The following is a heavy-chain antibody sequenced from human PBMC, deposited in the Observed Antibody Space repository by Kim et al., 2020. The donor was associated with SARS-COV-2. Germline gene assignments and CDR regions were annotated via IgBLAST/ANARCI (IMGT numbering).Heavy chain of an antibody. D-gene: IGHD3-22*01. V-gene: IGHV3-9*01. J-gene: IGHJ4*02. Sequence: ADSVKGRFTISRDNAKNSLYLQMNRLRAEDTALYYCAKGGEYYYDSMPGYWGQGTLVTVSS. CDR3: AKGGEYYYDSMPGY.